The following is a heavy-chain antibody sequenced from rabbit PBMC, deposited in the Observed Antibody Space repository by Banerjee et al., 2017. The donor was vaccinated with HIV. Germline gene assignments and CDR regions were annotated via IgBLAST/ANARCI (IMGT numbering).Heavy chain of an antibody. D-gene: IGHD4-1*01. Sequence: QSLEESGGDLVKPGASLTLTCKASGLDFSSSYWICWVRQAPGKGLEWVGCIYTGSSGNTYYASWAKGRVTISKSSSTTVTLQMTSLTAADTATYFCARDIRNGGDGGWGDGLNLWGQGTLVTVS. J-gene: IGHJ4*01. V-gene: IGHV1S40*01. CDR3: ARDIRNGGDGGWGDGLNL. CDR2: IYTGSSGNT. CDR1: GLDFSSSYW.